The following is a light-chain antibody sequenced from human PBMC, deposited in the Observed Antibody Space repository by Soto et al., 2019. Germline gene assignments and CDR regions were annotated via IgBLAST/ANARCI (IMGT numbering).Light chain of an antibody. CDR1: QSINTY. CDR3: QPSYMTPGT. V-gene: IGKV1-39*01. CDR2: GAS. J-gene: IGKJ1*01. Sequence: DIQMSQSPSSLPASVGDRVTITCRPSQSINTYLNWYQQKEGKAPKLLIYGASNLQSGVPSRFSGSGSGTEFTLTISNLQPEYFATYYCQPSYMTPGTFSQGTTVEMK.